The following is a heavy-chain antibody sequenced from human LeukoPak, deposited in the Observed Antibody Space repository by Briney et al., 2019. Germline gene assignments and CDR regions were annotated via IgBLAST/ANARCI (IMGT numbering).Heavy chain of an antibody. CDR3: ARDLLRAGYNYGPVDY. Sequence: GGSLRLSCAASGFTFSSHWMNWVRQAPGKGLEWVANIKEDGSEKYYVDSVKGRFTISRDNAKNSLCLQMNSLRAEDTAVYYCARDLLRAGYNYGPVDYWGQGTLVTVSS. V-gene: IGHV3-7*05. J-gene: IGHJ4*02. CDR1: GFTFSSHW. D-gene: IGHD5-18*01. CDR2: IKEDGSEK.